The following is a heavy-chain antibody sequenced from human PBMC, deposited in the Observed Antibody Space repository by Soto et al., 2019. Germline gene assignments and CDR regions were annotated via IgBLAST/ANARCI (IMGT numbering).Heavy chain of an antibody. CDR1: GGSISSGGYY. D-gene: IGHD4-17*01. CDR2: IYYSGST. Sequence: TLSLTGTVSGGSISSGGYYWSWIRQHPGKGLEWIGYIYYSGSTYYNPSLKSRVTISVDTSKNQFSLKLSSVTAADTAVYYCARDVAKTADYGDFYYFDYWGQGTLVTVSS. V-gene: IGHV4-31*03. J-gene: IGHJ4*02. CDR3: ARDVAKTADYGDFYYFDY.